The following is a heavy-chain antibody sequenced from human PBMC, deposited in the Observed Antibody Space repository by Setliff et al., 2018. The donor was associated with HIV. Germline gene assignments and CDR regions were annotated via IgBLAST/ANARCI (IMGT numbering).Heavy chain of an antibody. CDR1: GGSFSNFY. CDR3: ARGQEAFPAPHYMDV. CDR2: ISPSGGT. J-gene: IGHJ6*04. V-gene: IGHV4-34*01. Sequence: SETLSLTCAVYGGSFSNFYWTWIRQPPRKGLEWIGEISPSGGTNYNPSLQSRVAISLDTSKSQSSLKLVSVTVADTAVYYCARGQEAFPAPHYMDVWGKGTTVTVSS.